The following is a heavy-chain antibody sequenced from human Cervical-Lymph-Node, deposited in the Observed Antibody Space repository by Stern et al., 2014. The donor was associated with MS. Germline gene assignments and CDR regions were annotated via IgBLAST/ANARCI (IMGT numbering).Heavy chain of an antibody. CDR1: GGSISSYY. Sequence: QVQLQESGPGLVKPSETLSLTCTVSGGSISSYYWSWIRQPPGKGLEWIGYIYYSGSTNYNPSLKSRVTISVDTSKNQFSLKLSSVTAADTAVYYCARATHPSDIVVVPAAISYNWFDPWGQGTLVTVSS. CDR2: IYYSGST. D-gene: IGHD2-2*02. J-gene: IGHJ5*02. CDR3: ARATHPSDIVVVPAAISYNWFDP. V-gene: IGHV4-59*01.